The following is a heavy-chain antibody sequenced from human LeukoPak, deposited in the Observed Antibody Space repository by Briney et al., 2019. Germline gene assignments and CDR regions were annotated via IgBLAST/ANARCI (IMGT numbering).Heavy chain of an antibody. CDR3: ARGMDYYDSSGYIFDY. V-gene: IGHV3-48*01. J-gene: IGHJ4*02. D-gene: IGHD3-22*01. Sequence: AGGSLRLSCAASGFTFSSYSMNWVRQAPGKGLEWVSYISSSSSTIYYADSVKGRFTISRDNAKNSLYLQMNSLRAEDTAVYYCARGMDYYDSSGYIFDYWGQGTLVTVSS. CDR2: ISSSSSTI. CDR1: GFTFSSYS.